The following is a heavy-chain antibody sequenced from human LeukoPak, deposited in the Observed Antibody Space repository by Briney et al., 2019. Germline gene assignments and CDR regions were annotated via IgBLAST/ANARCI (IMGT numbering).Heavy chain of an antibody. D-gene: IGHD3-9*01. J-gene: IGHJ4*02. CDR3: ARSTSSEYDIYHFDY. Sequence: GGSLRLSCAASGFTFSSYGMHWVRQAPGKGLEWVAVIWYGGNNKYYADSVKGRFTISRDNSKNTLYLQMNSLRAEDTAVYYCARSTSSEYDIYHFDYWGQGTLVTVSS. CDR2: IWYGGNNK. CDR1: GFTFSSYG. V-gene: IGHV3-33*01.